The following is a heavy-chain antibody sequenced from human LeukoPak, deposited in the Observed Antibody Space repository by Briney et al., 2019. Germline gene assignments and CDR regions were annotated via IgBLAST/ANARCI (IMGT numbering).Heavy chain of an antibody. CDR1: GFTFSSYA. CDR3: AKAFYYYDSSGYYFSFDY. Sequence: PGGSLRLSCAASGFTFSSYAMSWVRQAPGKGLEWVSAISGSGGSTYYADSVKGRFTISRDNSENTLYLQMNSLRAEDTAVYYCAKAFYYYDSSGYYFSFDYWGQGTLVTVSS. J-gene: IGHJ4*02. D-gene: IGHD3-22*01. CDR2: ISGSGGST. V-gene: IGHV3-23*01.